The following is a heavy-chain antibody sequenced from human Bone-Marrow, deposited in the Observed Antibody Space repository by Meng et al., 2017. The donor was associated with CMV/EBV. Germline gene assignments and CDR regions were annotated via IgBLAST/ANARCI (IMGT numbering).Heavy chain of an antibody. CDR1: GYTFTGYY. J-gene: IGHJ4*02. Sequence: ASAKVSCKASGYTFTGYYMDWVRQAPGQGLEWMGWINPNSGGTNYAQKFQGRVTMTRDTSISTAYMELSRLRSDDTAVYYCARVGIAARVSDYWGQGTLVTVSS. D-gene: IGHD6-6*01. CDR3: ARVGIAARVSDY. CDR2: INPNSGGT. V-gene: IGHV1-2*02.